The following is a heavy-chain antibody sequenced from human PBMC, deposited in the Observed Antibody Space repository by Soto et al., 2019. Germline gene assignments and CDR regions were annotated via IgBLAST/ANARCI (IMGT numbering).Heavy chain of an antibody. D-gene: IGHD5-12*01. CDR2: IYPGDSDT. CDR1: GYSFTSYW. J-gene: IGHJ6*03. CDR3: ARRSDIVATREDYYYYMDV. Sequence: GESLKISCKGSGYSFTSYWIGWVRQMPGKGLEWMGIIYPGDSDTRYSPSFQGQVTISADKSISTAYLQGSSLKASDTAMYYCARRSDIVATREDYYYYMDVWGKGTTVTVSS. V-gene: IGHV5-51*01.